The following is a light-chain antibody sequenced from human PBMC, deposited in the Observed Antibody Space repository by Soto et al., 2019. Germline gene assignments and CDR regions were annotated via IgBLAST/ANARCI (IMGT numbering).Light chain of an antibody. CDR1: SGGIASNY. V-gene: IGLV6-57*01. J-gene: IGLJ3*02. Sequence: NFMLTQPHSVSESPGKTVIISCTRSSGGIASNYVQWYQQRPGSSPATVIYEDNQRPSGVPDRFSGSIDSSSNSASLTISGLETADEADYYCQSYDATNQVFGGGTKLTVL. CDR2: EDN. CDR3: QSYDATNQV.